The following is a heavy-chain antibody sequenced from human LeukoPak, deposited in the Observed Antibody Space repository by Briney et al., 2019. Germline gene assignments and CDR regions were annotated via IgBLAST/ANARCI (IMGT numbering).Heavy chain of an antibody. V-gene: IGHV1-46*01. CDR2: INPNGGMT. Sequence: GASVKVSCKASGYTFTGYYMHWVRQAPGQGLEWMGIINPNGGMTAYAQKFRGRVIMTRETSTNTVYMELSSLTSEDTAVYYCARDFSRAELHSFEGDYWGQGTLVTVSS. J-gene: IGHJ4*02. CDR3: ARDFSRAELHSFEGDY. CDR1: GYTFTGYY. D-gene: IGHD3-3*02.